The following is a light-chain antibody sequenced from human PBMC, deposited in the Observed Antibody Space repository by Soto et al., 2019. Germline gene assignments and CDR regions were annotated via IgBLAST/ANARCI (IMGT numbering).Light chain of an antibody. CDR1: QAINGW. CDR3: QHAFRFPHT. Sequence: DIQMTQSPPSVSASVGDRVTITCRASQAINGWLSWYQKKPGKAPKLLISVASRLESGVPSRFSGSGAGTEFSLTVTSLQPEDVATYYCQHAFRFPHTFGQGTRLEI. V-gene: IGKV1-12*01. CDR2: VAS. J-gene: IGKJ2*01.